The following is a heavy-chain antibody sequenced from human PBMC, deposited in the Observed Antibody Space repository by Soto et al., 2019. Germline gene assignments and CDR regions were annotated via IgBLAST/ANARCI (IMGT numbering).Heavy chain of an antibody. Sequence: ESGGGLVQPGGSLRLSCAASGFTFSSYEMNWVRQAPGKGLEWVSYISSSGSTIYYADSVKGRFTISRDNAKNSLYLQMNSLRAEDTAVYYCARDSGYYDSSGPLGVDIWGQGTMVTVSS. D-gene: IGHD3-22*01. CDR2: ISSSGSTI. V-gene: IGHV3-48*03. J-gene: IGHJ3*02. CDR1: GFTFSSYE. CDR3: ARDSGYYDSSGPLGVDI.